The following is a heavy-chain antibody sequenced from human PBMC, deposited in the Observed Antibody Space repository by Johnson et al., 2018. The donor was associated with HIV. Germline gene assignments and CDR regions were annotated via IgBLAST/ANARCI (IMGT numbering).Heavy chain of an antibody. D-gene: IGHD3-3*01. CDR3: AKGDYNFWSGDAFDI. V-gene: IGHV3-15*01. CDR1: GFTFSNAW. J-gene: IGHJ3*02. CDR2: IKSKTAGDT. Sequence: VQPGRSLRLSCAASGFTFSNAWMSWVRQAPGKGLEWVGRIKSKTAGDTYYAGSVKGRFTVSRENAKNTLYLQMNSLRAEDTAVYYCAKGDYNFWSGDAFDIWGQGTMVTVSS.